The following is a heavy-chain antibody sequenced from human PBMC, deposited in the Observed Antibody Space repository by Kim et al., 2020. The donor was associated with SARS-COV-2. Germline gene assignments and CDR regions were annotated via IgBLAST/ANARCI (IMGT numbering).Heavy chain of an antibody. CDR3: ARQLFCGVGYCSAGMDV. J-gene: IGHJ6*02. V-gene: IGHV1-2*05. Sequence: ASVKVSCKASGYTFSDNYLHWVRQAPGQGLEWMGRIHLNDGGTIYAQKFQGRVTLTRDKSINTVYMEVRADDTVVYYCARQLFCGVGYCSAGMDVWGQGTTVTVSS. CDR2: IHLNDGGT. D-gene: IGHD2-21*02. CDR1: GYTFSDNY.